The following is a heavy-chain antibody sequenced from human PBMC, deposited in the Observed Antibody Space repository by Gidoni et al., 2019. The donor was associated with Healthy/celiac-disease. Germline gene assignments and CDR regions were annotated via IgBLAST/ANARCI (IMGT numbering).Heavy chain of an antibody. D-gene: IGHD3-22*01. CDR2: IDWDDDK. J-gene: IGHJ3*02. V-gene: IGHV2-70*15. CDR3: ARMGYYDSSGYPNAFDI. CDR1: GFSLSTSGMC. Sequence: QVTLRESGPALVKPTQTLTLTCTFSGFSLSTSGMCVSWIRQPPGKALEWLARIDWDDDKYYSTSLKTRLTISKDTSKNQVVLTMTNMDPVDTATYYCARMGYYDSSGYPNAFDIWGQGTMVTVSS.